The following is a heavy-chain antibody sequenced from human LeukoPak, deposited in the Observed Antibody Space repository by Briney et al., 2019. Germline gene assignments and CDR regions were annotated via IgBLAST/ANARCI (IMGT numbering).Heavy chain of an antibody. Sequence: GRYLRLSCAASGFTFSSYGMHWVRQAQGQGLEWLTVISYDGSNKYYADSVKGRFTISRDNSKNSLYLQMNSLSAEDTGVYYCAKGQGPGYWGQGTLVTV. CDR2: ISYDGSNK. J-gene: IGHJ4*02. CDR1: GFTFSSYG. CDR3: AKGQGPGY. V-gene: IGHV3-30*18.